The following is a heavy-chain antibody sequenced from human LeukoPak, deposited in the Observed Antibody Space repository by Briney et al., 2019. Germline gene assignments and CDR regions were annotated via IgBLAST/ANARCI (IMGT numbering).Heavy chain of an antibody. CDR2: IYYSGST. V-gene: IGHV4-59*08. CDR1: GGSISSYY. D-gene: IGHD2-2*02. J-gene: IGHJ6*02. Sequence: SETLSLTRTVSGGSISSYYWSWIRQPPGKGLEWIGYIYYSGSTNYNPSLKSRVTISVDTSKNQFSLKLSSVTAADTAVYYCARLAGYCSSTSCYTAGMDVWGQGTTVTVSS. CDR3: ARLAGYCSSTSCYTAGMDV.